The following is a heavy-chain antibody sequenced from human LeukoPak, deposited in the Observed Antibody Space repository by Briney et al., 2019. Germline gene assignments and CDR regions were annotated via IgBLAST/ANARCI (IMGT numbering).Heavy chain of an antibody. J-gene: IGHJ4*02. D-gene: IGHD3-22*01. CDR1: GFSFSSYS. CDR2: ISSSLSTI. V-gene: IGHV3-48*02. Sequence: GGSLRLSCAASGFSFSSYSMNWVRQAPGQGLEWVSYISSSLSTIHYADSVKGRFTISRDNSKNSLWLQMNSLTDEDTAVYYCASGVVFYDSSGSHFEFWGQGTLVTVSS. CDR3: ASGVVFYDSSGSHFEF.